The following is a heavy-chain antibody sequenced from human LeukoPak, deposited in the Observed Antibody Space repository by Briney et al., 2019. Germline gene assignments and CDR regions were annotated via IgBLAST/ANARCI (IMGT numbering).Heavy chain of an antibody. V-gene: IGHV4-31*03. CDR1: AGSISSGGYY. D-gene: IGHD5-12*01. CDR2: IYYSGST. J-gene: IGHJ4*02. Sequence: SQTLSLTCTISAGSISSGGYYWSWIRQHPGKGLEWIGYIYYSGSTYYNPSLKSRVTISVDTSKNQFSLKLSSVTAADTAVYYCARDNPRGYEDYWGQGTLVTVSS. CDR3: ARDNPRGYEDY.